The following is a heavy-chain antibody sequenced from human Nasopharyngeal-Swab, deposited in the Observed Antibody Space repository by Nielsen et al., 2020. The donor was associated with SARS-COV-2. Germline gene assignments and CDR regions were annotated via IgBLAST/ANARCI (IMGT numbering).Heavy chain of an antibody. Sequence: WVRQAPGQGLEWMGGIIPIFGTANYAQKFQGRVTITADKSTSTAYMELSSLRSEDTAVYYCAMVVAGTIDYWGQGTLVTVSS. D-gene: IGHD6-19*01. V-gene: IGHV1-69*06. CDR2: IIPIFGTA. J-gene: IGHJ4*02. CDR3: AMVVAGTIDY.